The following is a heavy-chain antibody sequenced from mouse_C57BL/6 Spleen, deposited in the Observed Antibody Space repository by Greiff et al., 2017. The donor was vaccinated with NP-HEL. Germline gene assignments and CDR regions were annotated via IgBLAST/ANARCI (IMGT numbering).Heavy chain of an antibody. Sequence: QVQLPPPWSDLFPPVASVPFSFPSSFSPFPLSFLPCFPPRPFPVLALIGRIHPSDSDTNYNQKFKGKATLTVDKSSSTAYMQLSSLTSEDSAVYYCALRQLEDYWGQGTTLTVSS. V-gene: IGHV1-74*01. CDR2: IHPSDSDT. J-gene: IGHJ2*01. D-gene: IGHD3-2*01. CDR3: ALRQLEDY. CDR1: FSPFPLSF.